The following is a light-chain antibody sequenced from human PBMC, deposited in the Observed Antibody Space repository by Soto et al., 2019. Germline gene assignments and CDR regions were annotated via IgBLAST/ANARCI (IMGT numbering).Light chain of an antibody. CDR1: QSASTW. CDR2: KAS. J-gene: IGKJ4*01. Sequence: DIPMTQSPSTLSASVGDRVTITCRASQSASTWLAWYQQKPGRAPNLLIYKASSLASGVPSRFSGSGSGTEFTLTINSLQPDDFATYYCQQYNSYPRTFGGGTRLEIK. V-gene: IGKV1-5*03. CDR3: QQYNSYPRT.